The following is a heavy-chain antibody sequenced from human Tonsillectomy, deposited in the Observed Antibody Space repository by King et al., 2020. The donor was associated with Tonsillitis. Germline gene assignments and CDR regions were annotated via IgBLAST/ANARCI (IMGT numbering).Heavy chain of an antibody. D-gene: IGHD2-8*01. V-gene: IGHV5-51*01. Sequence: QLVQSGAEVKKHGESLKISCQGSGYSFSSYWITWLRQVPGKGLEWMGVIFPGDSETLYSPSFQGRVTISADKSVSTAYLQWTSLKASDTAMYYCARRVSFNGGKSDFWGQGTLVTVSS. J-gene: IGHJ4*02. CDR1: GYSFSSYW. CDR3: ARRVSFNGGKSDF. CDR2: IFPGDSET.